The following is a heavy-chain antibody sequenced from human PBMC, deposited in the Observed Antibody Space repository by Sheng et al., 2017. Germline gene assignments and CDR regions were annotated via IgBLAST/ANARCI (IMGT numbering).Heavy chain of an antibody. V-gene: IGHV4-59*01. CDR2: IYYSGST. CDR3: ARAIRCSGGSCYHFDY. Sequence: QVQLQESGPGLVKPSETLSLTCTVSGGSISSYYWTWIRQPPGKGLEWIGYIYYSGSTNYNPSLKSRVTISVDTSKNQFSLKLSSVTAADTAVYYCARAIRCSGGSCYHFDYWGQGTLVTGLL. J-gene: IGHJ4*02. D-gene: IGHD2-15*01. CDR1: GGSISSYY.